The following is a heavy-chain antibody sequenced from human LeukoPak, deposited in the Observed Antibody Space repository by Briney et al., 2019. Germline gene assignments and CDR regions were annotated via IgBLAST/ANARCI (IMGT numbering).Heavy chain of an antibody. J-gene: IGHJ4*02. D-gene: IGHD3-22*01. CDR1: GYTFTSYG. Sequence: GASVKVSCKASGYTFTSYGISWVRQAPGQGLEWMGWISAYNGNTNYAQKLQGRVTMTTDTSTSTACMELRSLRSDDTAVYYCARSYYYDSSGYLWEDYWGQGTLVTVSS. CDR2: ISAYNGNT. V-gene: IGHV1-18*01. CDR3: ARSYYYDSSGYLWEDY.